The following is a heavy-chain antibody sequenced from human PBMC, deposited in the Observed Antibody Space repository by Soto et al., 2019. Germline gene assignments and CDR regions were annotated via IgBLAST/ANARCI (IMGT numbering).Heavy chain of an antibody. J-gene: IGHJ4*02. CDR3: ARGLPRERYATFAAVAAFFDY. V-gene: IGHV4-34*01. CDR2: INHSGST. Sequence: SETLSLTCAVYGGSFSGYYWSWIRQPPGKGLEWIGEINHSGSTNYNPSLKSRVTISVDTSKNQFSLKLSSVTAADTAVYYCARGLPRERYATFAAVAAFFDYWGQGSLVTVSS. D-gene: IGHD2-8*01. CDR1: GGSFSGYY.